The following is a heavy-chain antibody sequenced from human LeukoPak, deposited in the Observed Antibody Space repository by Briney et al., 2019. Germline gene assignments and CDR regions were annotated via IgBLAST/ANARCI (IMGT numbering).Heavy chain of an antibody. CDR1: GFTFSSYA. J-gene: IGHJ4*02. CDR3: AAGQYDILTGYYKTRSLFDY. D-gene: IGHD3-9*01. V-gene: IGHV3-23*01. CDR2: ISGSGGST. Sequence: PGGSLRLSCAASGFTFSSYAMSWVRQAPGKGLEWVSAISGSGGSTYYADSVKGRFTISRDNSKNTLYLQMNSLRAEDTAVYYCAAGQYDILTGYYKTRSLFDYWGQGTLVTVSS.